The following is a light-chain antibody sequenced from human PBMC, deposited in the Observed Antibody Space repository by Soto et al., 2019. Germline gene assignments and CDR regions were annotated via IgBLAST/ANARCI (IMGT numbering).Light chain of an antibody. J-gene: IGLJ1*01. CDR1: TNDIGNYNY. CDR2: EVS. Sequence: QSVLAQPASVSGCPGQSITISCTGTTNDIGNYNYVSWYQQHPGTAPKLLIYEVSNRPSGVSNRFSGSKSGNAASLTISGLQAEDDADYYCSSYTSGSTLYVFGTGTKVTVL. V-gene: IGLV2-14*01. CDR3: SSYTSGSTLYV.